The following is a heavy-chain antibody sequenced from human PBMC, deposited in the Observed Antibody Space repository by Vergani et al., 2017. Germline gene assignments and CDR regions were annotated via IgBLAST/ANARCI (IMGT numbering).Heavy chain of an antibody. V-gene: IGHV3-21*01. D-gene: IGHD3-10*01. CDR1: GFTFSSYS. J-gene: IGHJ6*02. CDR3: ARDGPYYYGSGSSVHYYYGMDV. CDR2: ISSSSSYI. Sequence: EVQLVESGGGLVKPGGSLRLSCAASGFTFSSYSMNWVRQAPGKGLEWVSSISSSSSYIYYGDSVKGRFTISRDNAKNSLYLQMNSLRAEDTAVYYCARDGPYYYGSGSSVHYYYGMDVWGQGTTVTVSS.